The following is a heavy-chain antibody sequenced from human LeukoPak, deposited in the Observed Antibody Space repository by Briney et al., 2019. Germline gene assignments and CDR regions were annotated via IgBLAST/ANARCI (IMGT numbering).Heavy chain of an antibody. CDR1: GFIFSNYA. V-gene: IGHV3-64*01. CDR2: ISSNGGST. D-gene: IGHD3-22*01. CDR3: VRGPYAVIYDSSGYLRLTGDS. J-gene: IGHJ4*02. Sequence: PGGSLRLSCAASGFIFSNYAMHWVRQAPGQGLESVSAISSNGGSTNYANSVKGRFTISRDNSKNTLFLQMGSLRVEDMAVYYCVRGPYAVIYDSSGYLRLTGDSWGQGTLVTVFS.